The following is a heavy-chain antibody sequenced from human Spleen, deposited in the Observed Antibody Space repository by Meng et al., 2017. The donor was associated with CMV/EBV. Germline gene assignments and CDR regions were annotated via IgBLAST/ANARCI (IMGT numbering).Heavy chain of an antibody. D-gene: IGHD2-2*01. CDR1: GFTFINSD. J-gene: IGHJ4*02. CDR2: IGHSGTTI. V-gene: IGHV3-48*03. CDR3: ASEGGYQLPSY. Sequence: GESLKISCAASGFTFINSDMNGVRQAAGKGLEWVSYIGHSGTTIYYADSVQGRFSISRDNAKDLLYLHLDNLRVEDTAVYYCASEGGYQLPSYWGQGTLVTVSS.